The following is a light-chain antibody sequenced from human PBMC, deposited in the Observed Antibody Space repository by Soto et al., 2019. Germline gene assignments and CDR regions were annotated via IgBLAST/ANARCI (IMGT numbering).Light chain of an antibody. CDR1: QSVSSNY. Sequence: EIVLTQSPGTLSLSPGERATLSCRASQSVSSNYLAWYQQKPGQAPRVLIYVASSRATGIPDRFSGSGSGTDFTLTISRLEPEDFAVYYCQQYGSYPITFGGGTRLEIK. V-gene: IGKV3-20*01. CDR2: VAS. CDR3: QQYGSYPIT. J-gene: IGKJ5*01.